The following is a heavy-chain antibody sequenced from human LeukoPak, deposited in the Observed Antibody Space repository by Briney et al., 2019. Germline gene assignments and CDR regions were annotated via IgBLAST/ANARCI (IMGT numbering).Heavy chain of an antibody. J-gene: IGHJ4*02. CDR2: ISGSGGST. V-gene: IGHV3-23*01. CDR3: AKDPSSSWHFDY. CDR1: GLTFSSYA. D-gene: IGHD6-13*01. Sequence: GGSLRLSCAASGLTFSSYAMSWVRRAPGKGLEWVSAISGSGGSTYYADSVKGRFTISRDNSKNTLYLQMNSLRAEDTAVYHCAKDPSSSWHFDYWGQGTLVTVSS.